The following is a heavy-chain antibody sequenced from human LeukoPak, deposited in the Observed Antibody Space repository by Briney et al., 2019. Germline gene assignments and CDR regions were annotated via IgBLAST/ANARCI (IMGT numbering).Heavy chain of an antibody. V-gene: IGHV4-30-4*08. D-gene: IGHD1-26*01. Sequence: SQTLSLTCTVSGGSISSGDYYWSWLRQPPGKGLEWIGYIYYSGSTYYNPSLKSRVTISVDTSENQFSLKLSSVTAADTAVYYCAREWELLPHDAFDIWGQGTMVTVSS. J-gene: IGHJ3*02. CDR3: AREWELLPHDAFDI. CDR1: GGSISSGDYY. CDR2: IYYSGST.